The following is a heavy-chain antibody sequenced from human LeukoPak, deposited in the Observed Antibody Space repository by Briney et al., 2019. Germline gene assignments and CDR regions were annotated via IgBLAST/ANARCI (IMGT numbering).Heavy chain of an antibody. Sequence: GGSLRLSCAASGFTFSSYAMHWVRQAPGKGLEWVAVISYDGSNKYYADSVKGRFTISRDNSKNTLYLQMNSLRAEDTAVYYCAVQRSMVRGPFDYWGQGTLVTVSS. CDR2: ISYDGSNK. V-gene: IGHV3-30-3*01. J-gene: IGHJ4*02. CDR1: GFTFSSYA. D-gene: IGHD3-10*01. CDR3: AVQRSMVRGPFDY.